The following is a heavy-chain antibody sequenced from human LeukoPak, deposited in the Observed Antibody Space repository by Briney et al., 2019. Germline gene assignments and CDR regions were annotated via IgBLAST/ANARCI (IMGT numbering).Heavy chain of an antibody. V-gene: IGHV3-11*04. CDR1: GFTFNDYY. Sequence: GGSLRLSCAASGFTFNDYYMSWIRQAPGKGLEWLSYINIGGTNTHYADSVKGRFTISRDNAKKSLYLEMNNLTAEDTAVYYCATDGAGFDTWGQGVLVTVSS. CDR3: ATDGAGFDT. CDR2: INIGGTNT. J-gene: IGHJ5*02.